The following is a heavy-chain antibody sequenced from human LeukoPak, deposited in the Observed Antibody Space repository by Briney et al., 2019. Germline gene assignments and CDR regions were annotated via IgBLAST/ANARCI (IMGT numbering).Heavy chain of an antibody. CDR3: ARARVPTPDRRSFDY. J-gene: IGHJ4*02. D-gene: IGHD4-17*01. Sequence: GASVKVSCKASGGTFSSYAISWVRQAPGQGLEWMGRIIPILGIANYAQKFQGRVTITADKSTSTAYMELSSLRSEDTAVYYCARARVPTPDRRSFDYWGQGTLVTVSS. CDR1: GGTFSSYA. CDR2: IIPILGIA. V-gene: IGHV1-69*04.